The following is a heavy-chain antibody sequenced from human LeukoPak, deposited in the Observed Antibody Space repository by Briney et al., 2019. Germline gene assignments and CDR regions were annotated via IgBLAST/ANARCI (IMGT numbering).Heavy chain of an antibody. D-gene: IGHD3-22*01. CDR2: INQDGSQK. CDR3: ARHYDSTAYSLDY. CDR1: GFTFSSYW. Sequence: GGSLRLSCAASGFTFSSYWMTWVRQAPGKGLEWVANINQDGSQKFYLDSVKGRFTISRDNAKESLFLQMNSLRAEDTAVYYCARHYDSTAYSLDYWGQGTLVTVSS. J-gene: IGHJ4*02. V-gene: IGHV3-7*01.